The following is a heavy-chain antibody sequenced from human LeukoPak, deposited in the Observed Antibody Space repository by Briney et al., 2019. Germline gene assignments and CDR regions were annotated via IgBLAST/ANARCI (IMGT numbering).Heavy chain of an antibody. D-gene: IGHD2-21*02. CDR2: INPNSGGT. Sequence: AASVKVSCKASGYTFTSYGISWVRQAPGQGLEWMGWINPNSGGTNYAQKFQGRVTMTRDTSISTAYMELSRLRSDDTAVYYCARERHIVVVTATFDIWGQGTMVTVSS. CDR3: ARERHIVVVTATFDI. J-gene: IGHJ3*02. V-gene: IGHV1-2*02. CDR1: GYTFTSYG.